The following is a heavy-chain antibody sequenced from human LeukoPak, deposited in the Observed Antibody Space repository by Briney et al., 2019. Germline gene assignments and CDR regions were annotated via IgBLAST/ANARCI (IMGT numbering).Heavy chain of an antibody. CDR3: ARGYSSSWLDY. V-gene: IGHV1-2*06. J-gene: IGHJ4*02. CDR1: GYTFTAFY. Sequence: ASATVSCKASGYTFTAFYMHWVRQAPGQGLEWMGRINPNSGGTKYAQKFQGRVTMTTDTSINTAYLELSRLRSDDTAVYYCARGYSSSWLDYWGQGTLVTVSS. CDR2: INPNSGGT. D-gene: IGHD6-13*01.